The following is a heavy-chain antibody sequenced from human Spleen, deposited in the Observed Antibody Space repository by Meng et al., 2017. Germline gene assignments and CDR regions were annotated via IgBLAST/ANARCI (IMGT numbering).Heavy chain of an antibody. D-gene: IGHD4-23*01. Sequence: EVQLLESGGNLVQPGGSLRLSCAASGFTFSSSGMTWVRQAPGKGPEWVSTISGGGENTHYADSVKGRFAISRDTARNTLYLQMNNLRPEDTAVYHCVRDFGGNSDSWGQGTLVTVSS. J-gene: IGHJ4*02. CDR3: VRDFGGNSDS. CDR1: GFTFSSSG. V-gene: IGHV3-23*01. CDR2: ISGGGENT.